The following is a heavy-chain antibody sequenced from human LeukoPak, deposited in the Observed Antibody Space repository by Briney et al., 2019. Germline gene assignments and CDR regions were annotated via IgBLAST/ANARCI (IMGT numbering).Heavy chain of an antibody. D-gene: IGHD2-8*01. CDR3: AKEVDGRVCAIEDYFDY. Sequence: GGSLRLSCAASGFTFSSYAMSWVRQAPGKGLEWVSAISGSGGSTYYADSVKGRFTISRDNSKNTLYLQMNSLRAEDTAVYYCAKEVDGRVCAIEDYFDYWGQGTLVTVSS. CDR2: ISGSGGST. V-gene: IGHV3-23*01. CDR1: GFTFSSYA. J-gene: IGHJ4*02.